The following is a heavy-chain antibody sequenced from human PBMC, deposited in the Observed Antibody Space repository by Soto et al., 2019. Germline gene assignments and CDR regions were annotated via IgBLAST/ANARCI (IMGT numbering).Heavy chain of an antibody. V-gene: IGHV3-53*02. CDR3: ARDRGYSSRFDY. CDR2: IYFGGST. J-gene: IGHJ4*02. Sequence: EVQLVETGGGLIQPGGSLRLSCAASGFTVSNHYMSWVRQSPGKGLEWVSVIYFGGSTYYADSVKGRFTISRDNSKNTLYPQMNSMKVEDTAVYYCARDRGYSSRFDYWGQGTLVAVSS. CDR1: GFTVSNHY. D-gene: IGHD5-18*01.